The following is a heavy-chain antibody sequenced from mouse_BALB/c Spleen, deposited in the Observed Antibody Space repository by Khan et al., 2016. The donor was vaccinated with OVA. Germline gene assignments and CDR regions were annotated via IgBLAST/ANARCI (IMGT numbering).Heavy chain of an antibody. J-gene: IGHJ3*01. CDR3: ARSNYGAFAY. V-gene: IGHV5-9*03. Sequence: EVELVESGGGLVKPGGSLKLSCAASGFTFSSYTMSWVRQTPEKRLEGVATISSGGDNTYYPDSVKGRFTISRDNAKTTLYLHMRRLRSEATALYYCARSNYGAFAYWGQGPLVTVSA. CDR2: ISSGGDNT. CDR1: GFTFSSYT. D-gene: IGHD1-1*02.